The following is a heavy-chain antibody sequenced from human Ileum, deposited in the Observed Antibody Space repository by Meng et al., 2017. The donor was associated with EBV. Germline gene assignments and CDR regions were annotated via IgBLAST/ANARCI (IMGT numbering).Heavy chain of an antibody. J-gene: IGHJ5*02. CDR3: SKDQGYSFGFP. D-gene: IGHD5-12*01. V-gene: IGHV3-30*18. Sequence: KPGRCLSLPGRCLRLSCAACGFALSMYAFHWVSQAPGKGLEWVGFITPSEIDKFNVVTVSVRFTFSRDISKNTLYVQINDLRTEDSAVYYCSKDQGYSFGFPWGQGTLVTVSS. CDR1: GFALSMYA. CDR2: ITPSEIDK.